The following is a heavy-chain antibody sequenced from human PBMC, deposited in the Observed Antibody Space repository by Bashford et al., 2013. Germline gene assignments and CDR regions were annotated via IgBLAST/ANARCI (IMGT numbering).Heavy chain of an antibody. J-gene: IGHJ4*02. D-gene: IGHD3-22*01. CDR3: ARGPSGYATDY. V-gene: IGHV4-31*03. Sequence: TLSSPALSLVCPSPXVDTIGIGSATPWKGLEWIGYIYNTGSDLLQPSLKSRAIISGDTSKSQVSLSLTSLTAADTGVYYCARGPSGYATDYWGQGTLVTVSS. CDR2: IYNTGSD. CDR1: VCPSPXVDT.